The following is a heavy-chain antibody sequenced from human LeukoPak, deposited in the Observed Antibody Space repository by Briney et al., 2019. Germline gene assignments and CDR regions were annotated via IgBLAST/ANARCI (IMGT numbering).Heavy chain of an antibody. CDR2: IQESGSEK. Sequence: GGSLRLSCAASGFTFSTYWMSWVRQAPGTGLEWVANIQESGSEKYYVDSVKGRFTISRDNAKNSLYLQMNSLRAEDTAVYYCARTAAGDFDYWGQGTLVTVSS. CDR1: GFTFSTYW. CDR3: ARTAAGDFDY. J-gene: IGHJ4*02. V-gene: IGHV3-7*01. D-gene: IGHD6-13*01.